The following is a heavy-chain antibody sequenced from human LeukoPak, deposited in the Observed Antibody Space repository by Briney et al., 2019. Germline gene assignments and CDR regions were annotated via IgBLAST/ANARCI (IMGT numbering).Heavy chain of an antibody. Sequence: GESLKISCKGSGYSFTSYWIGRVRQMPGKGLEWMGIIYPGDSDTRYSPSFQGQVTISADKSISTAYLQWSSLKASDTAMYYCARAPVEYGGNSPFDYWGQGTLVTVSS. CDR1: GYSFTSYW. D-gene: IGHD4-23*01. V-gene: IGHV5-51*01. CDR2: IYPGDSDT. J-gene: IGHJ4*02. CDR3: ARAPVEYGGNSPFDY.